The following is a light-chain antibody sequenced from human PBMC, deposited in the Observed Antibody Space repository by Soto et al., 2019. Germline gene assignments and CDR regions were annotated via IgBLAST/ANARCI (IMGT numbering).Light chain of an antibody. Sequence: EIVMTQSPATLSVSPGERATLSCRASHRVSSYLAWYQQKPGQAPRLLIYDASNRATGIPARFSGSGSGTDFTLTINRLEPEDFAVYYCQQSAWTFGQGTKVDI. CDR2: DAS. CDR3: QQSAWT. CDR1: HRVSSY. J-gene: IGKJ1*01. V-gene: IGKV3-11*01.